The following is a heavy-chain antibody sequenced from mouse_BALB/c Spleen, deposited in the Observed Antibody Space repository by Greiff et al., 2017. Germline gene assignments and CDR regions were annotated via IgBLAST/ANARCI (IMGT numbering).Heavy chain of an antibody. CDR1: GYTFTDYN. CDR3: ARWGVPFYAMDY. Sequence: VHVKQSGPELVKPGASVKIPCKASGYTFTDYNMDWVKQSHGKSLEWIGDINPNNGGTIYNQKFKGKATLTVDKSSSTAYMELRSLTSEDTAVYYCARWGVPFYAMDYWGQGTSVTVSS. CDR2: INPNNGGT. V-gene: IGHV1-18*01. J-gene: IGHJ4*01.